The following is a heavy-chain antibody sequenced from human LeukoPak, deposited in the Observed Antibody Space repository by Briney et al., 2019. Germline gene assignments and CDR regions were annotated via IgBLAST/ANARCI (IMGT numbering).Heavy chain of an antibody. Sequence: ASVQVSCQASGYSFTSYYMLWVRQAAGPRLEWMGIINPSGGSTSYAQNVQGRVTITRDTSTSTVYMELSSLRSEDTAVYYCANSRSGSYYPPPFDYWGQGTLVTISS. V-gene: IGHV1-46*01. J-gene: IGHJ4*02. CDR3: ANSRSGSYYPPPFDY. D-gene: IGHD1-26*01. CDR1: GYSFTSYY. CDR2: INPSGGST.